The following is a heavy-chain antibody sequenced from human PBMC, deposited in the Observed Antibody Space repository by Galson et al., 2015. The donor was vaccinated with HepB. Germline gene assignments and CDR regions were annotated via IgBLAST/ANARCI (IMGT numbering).Heavy chain of an antibody. CDR3: ARVRYYDILTGYGGAFDI. J-gene: IGHJ3*02. CDR2: ISYDGSNK. Sequence: SLRLSCAASGFTFSSYAMHWVRQAPGKGLEWVAVISYDGSNKYYADSVKGRFTISRDNSKNTLYLQMNSLRAEDTAVYYCARVRYYDILTGYGGAFDIWGQGTMVTVSS. CDR1: GFTFSSYA. D-gene: IGHD3-9*01. V-gene: IGHV3-30*04.